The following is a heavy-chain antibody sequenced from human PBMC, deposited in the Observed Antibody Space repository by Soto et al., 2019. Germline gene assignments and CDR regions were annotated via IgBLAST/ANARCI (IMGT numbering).Heavy chain of an antibody. CDR1: GFTFSDYA. Sequence: GGSLRLSCAASGFTFSDYAMNWVRQAPGQGLEWVSGISGSSVGTYYADSVKGRFTISRDNSKNTLSLQMNSLRAEDTAVYYCAKSIGVTIQAYGMDVWGQGTTVTVSS. D-gene: IGHD2-8*01. CDR2: ISGSSVGT. V-gene: IGHV3-23*01. J-gene: IGHJ6*02. CDR3: AKSIGVTIQAYGMDV.